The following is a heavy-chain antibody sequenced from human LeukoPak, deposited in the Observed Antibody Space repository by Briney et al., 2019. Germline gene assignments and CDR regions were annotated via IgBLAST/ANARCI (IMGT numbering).Heavy chain of an antibody. CDR3: ARLEWELRQPTNWFDP. CDR2: IYYSGST. J-gene: IGHJ5*02. V-gene: IGHV4-39*01. CDR1: GGSISSYY. D-gene: IGHD1-26*01. Sequence: SETLSLTCTVSGGSISSYYWGWIRQPPGKGLEWIGSIYYSGSTHYNPSLKSRVTISVDTSKNQFSLKLSSVTAADTAVYYCARLEWELRQPTNWFDPWGQGTLVTVSS.